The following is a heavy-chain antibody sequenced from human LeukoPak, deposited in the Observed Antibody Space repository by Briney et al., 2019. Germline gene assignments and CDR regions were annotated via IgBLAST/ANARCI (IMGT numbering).Heavy chain of an antibody. D-gene: IGHD2/OR15-2a*01. Sequence: ASVKVSCKASGYTFTSYDINWVRQATGQGPEWMGWMNPNSGNTGYAQKFQGRVTMTRNTSISTAYMELSSLTSEDTAVYYCARRYKNVVVPGYYMDVWSKGTTVTVSS. CDR3: ARRYKNVVVPGYYMDV. V-gene: IGHV1-8*01. CDR2: MNPNSGNT. J-gene: IGHJ6*03. CDR1: GYTFTSYD.